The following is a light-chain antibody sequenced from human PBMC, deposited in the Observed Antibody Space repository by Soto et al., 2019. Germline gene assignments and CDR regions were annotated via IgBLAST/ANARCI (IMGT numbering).Light chain of an antibody. J-gene: IGLJ2*01. CDR1: NSNIGAGYD. CDR2: GNR. CDR3: ESSDSSLNVI. Sequence: QSVLTQPPSVSGAPGQRVTISCTGSNSNIGAGYDVQWYQQFPGGVPKLLIYGNRNRPSGIPDRFSGSASGTSASLAISGLQAEDEYDYYCESSDSSLNVIFGGGTKLTVL. V-gene: IGLV1-40*01.